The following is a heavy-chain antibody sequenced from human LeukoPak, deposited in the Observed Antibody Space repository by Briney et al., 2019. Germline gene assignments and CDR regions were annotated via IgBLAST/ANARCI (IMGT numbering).Heavy chain of an antibody. CDR1: GYIITIDW. D-gene: IGHD3-10*01. CDR3: ASPYYYGSGSYYHAFDI. Sequence: GESLQISCKGSGYIITIDWSGWVRQLPGKVLEWMGIIYPGDSDTRYSPSFQGQVTISADKSINTAYLQWSSLKASDTAMYYCASPYYYGSGSYYHAFDIWGQGTMVTVSS. V-gene: IGHV5-51*01. J-gene: IGHJ3*02. CDR2: IYPGDSDT.